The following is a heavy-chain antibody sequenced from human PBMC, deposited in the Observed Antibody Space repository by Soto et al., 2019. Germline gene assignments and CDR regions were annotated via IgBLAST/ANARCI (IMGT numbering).Heavy chain of an antibody. CDR3: AKDSLKNVYGDSLDY. Sequence: EVQLLESGGGLVQPGGSLRLSCAASGFTFSSYAMSWVRQAPGKGLEWVSAISGSGGSTYYADSVKGRFTISRDNSKNTLYLQMNSLRAEGTAVYYCAKDSLKNVYGDSLDYWGQGTLVTVSS. J-gene: IGHJ4*02. V-gene: IGHV3-23*01. CDR2: ISGSGGST. CDR1: GFTFSSYA. D-gene: IGHD4-17*01.